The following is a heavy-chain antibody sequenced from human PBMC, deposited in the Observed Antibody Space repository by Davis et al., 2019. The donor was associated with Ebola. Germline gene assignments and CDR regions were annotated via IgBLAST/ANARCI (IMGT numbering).Heavy chain of an antibody. D-gene: IGHD3-10*01. CDR2: INSDGSST. CDR1: GFTFSSYW. J-gene: IGHJ5*02. V-gene: IGHV3-74*01. Sequence: HTGGSLRLSCAASGFTFSSYWMHWVRQAPGKGLVWVSRINSDGSSTSYADSVKGRFTISRDNAKNTLYLQMNSLRAEDTAVYYCARAPGWFGELDWFDPWGQGTLVTVSS. CDR3: ARAPGWFGELDWFDP.